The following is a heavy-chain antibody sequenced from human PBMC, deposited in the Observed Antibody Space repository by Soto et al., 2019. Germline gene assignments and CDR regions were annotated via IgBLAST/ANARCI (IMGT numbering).Heavy chain of an antibody. J-gene: IGHJ6*02. V-gene: IGHV3-11*06. D-gene: IGHD3-10*01. CDR2: ISSISSYT. CDR3: AREGYYGSGSYYVSRGMDV. Sequence: QVQLVESGGGLVKPGGSLRLSCAASGFTFSDYYMSWIRQAPGQGLEWVSYISSISSYTNYADSVKGRVTISKDNAKNSLYLQMNSVRAEDTAVYYCAREGYYGSGSYYVSRGMDVWGQGTTVTVSS. CDR1: GFTFSDYY.